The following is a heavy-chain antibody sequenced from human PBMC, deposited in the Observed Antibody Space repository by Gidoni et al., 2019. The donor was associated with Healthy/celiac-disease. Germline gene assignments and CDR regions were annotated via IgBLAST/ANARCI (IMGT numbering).Heavy chain of an antibody. CDR3: ARTVVATISPYYYYGMDV. CDR1: GGSISSSSYY. CDR2: IYYSGST. V-gene: IGHV4-39*01. Sequence: QLQLQESGPGLVKPSETLSLTCTVSGGSISSSSYYWGWSRQPPGKGLELIGSIYYSGSTYYNPSLKSRVTISVDTSKNQFSLKLSSVTAADTAVYYCARTVVATISPYYYYGMDVWGQGTTVTVSS. J-gene: IGHJ6*02. D-gene: IGHD5-12*01.